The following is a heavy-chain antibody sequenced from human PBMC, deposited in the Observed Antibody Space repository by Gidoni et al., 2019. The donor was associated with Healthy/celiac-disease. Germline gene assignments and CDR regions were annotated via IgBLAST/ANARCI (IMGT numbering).Heavy chain of an antibody. D-gene: IGHD1-26*01. CDR3: ARDPGGRVGDGAYYYYGMDV. CDR1: GGSISSSSYY. V-gene: IGHV4-39*07. J-gene: IGHJ6*02. Sequence: QLQLQESGPGLVKPSETLSLTCTVSGGSISSSSYYWGWIRQPPGKGLEWIGSIYYSGSTYYNPSLKSRVTISVDTSKNQFSLKLSSVTAADTAVYYCARDPGGRVGDGAYYYYGMDVWGQGTTVTVSS. CDR2: IYYSGST.